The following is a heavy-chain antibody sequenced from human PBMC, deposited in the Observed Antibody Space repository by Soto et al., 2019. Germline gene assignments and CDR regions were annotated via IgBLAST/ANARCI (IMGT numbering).Heavy chain of an antibody. CDR1: GGSISSGGYS. CDR2: IYHSGST. D-gene: IGHD4-17*01. V-gene: IGHV4-30-2*01. CDR3: GRRDYANAFDI. J-gene: IGHJ3*02. Sequence: QLQLQESGSGLVTPSQTLSLTCAVSGGSISSGGYSWNWIRQPHGKGLEWIGNIYHSGSTYYNASLKRRVTISVDRSNNQFSLKLSSVTAADTAVYYCGRRDYANAFDIWGQGTMVTVSS.